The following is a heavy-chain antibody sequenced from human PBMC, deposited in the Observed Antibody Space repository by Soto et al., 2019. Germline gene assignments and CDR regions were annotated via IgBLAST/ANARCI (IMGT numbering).Heavy chain of an antibody. J-gene: IGHJ4*02. CDR1: GYTFTGYY. V-gene: IGHV1-2*04. D-gene: IGHD5-12*01. CDR2: INPNSGGT. Sequence: QVQLVQSGAEVKKPGASVKVSCKASGYTFTGYYMHWVRQAPGQGLEWMGWINPNSGGTNYAQKFEGWVTMTRDASISTAYMELSRLRSDDTAVYYCARGEVDIVATIDGVFDYWGQGTLVTVSA. CDR3: ARGEVDIVATIDGVFDY.